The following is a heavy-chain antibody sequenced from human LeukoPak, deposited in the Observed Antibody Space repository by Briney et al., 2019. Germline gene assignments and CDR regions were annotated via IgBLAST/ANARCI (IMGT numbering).Heavy chain of an antibody. CDR1: GYTFTGNC. CDR3: ARVRYYYDSSGYPDY. V-gene: IGHV1-2*02. J-gene: IGHJ4*02. Sequence: ASVKVSCKASGYTFTGNCMHWVRQAPGQGLEWMGWINPNSGGTNYAQKFQGRATMTRDTSISTAYMELSRLRSDDTAVYYCARVRYYYDSSGYPDYWGQGTLVTVSS. CDR2: INPNSGGT. D-gene: IGHD3-22*01.